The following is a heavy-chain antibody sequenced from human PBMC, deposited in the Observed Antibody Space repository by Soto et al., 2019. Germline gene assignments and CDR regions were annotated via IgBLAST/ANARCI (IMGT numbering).Heavy chain of an antibody. D-gene: IGHD6-19*01. J-gene: IGHJ5*02. V-gene: IGHV4-59*08. CDR2: IHNSERT. CDR1: TGSITFYY. CDR3: ARRYNSGWYDWFDP. Sequence: QVQLQESGPGLVKPSETLSLTCTVSTGSITFYYWTWIRQPPGKGLEWIGSIHNSERTNYNPSLNSRVTLSVDKSKNQFSLKLSSVTAADTAVYYCARRYNSGWYDWFDPWGQGTLVIVSS.